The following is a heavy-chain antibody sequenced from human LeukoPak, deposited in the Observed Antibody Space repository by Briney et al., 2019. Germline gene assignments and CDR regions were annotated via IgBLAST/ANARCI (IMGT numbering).Heavy chain of an antibody. CDR3: ARAAAGRYYMDV. J-gene: IGHJ6*03. CDR1: GGSISSYY. V-gene: IGHV4-59*01. D-gene: IGHD6-13*01. Sequence: PSETLSLTCTVSGGSISSYYWSWIRQPPGKGLEWIGYIYHSGSTNYNPSLKSRVTISVDTSKNQFSLKLSSVTAADTAVYYCARAAAGRYYMDVWGKGTTVTVSS. CDR2: IYHSGST.